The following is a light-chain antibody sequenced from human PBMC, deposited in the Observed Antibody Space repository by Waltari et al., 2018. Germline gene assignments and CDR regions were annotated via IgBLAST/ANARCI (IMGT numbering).Light chain of an antibody. J-gene: IGKJ2*01. Sequence: DVEITQSPSPLSASVGDRDTNTCRASQGISNSLVWYQQKPGKAPKLLLSATSTLHSGVPSRFSGSASGTVFTLTISSLQPEDFATYYCLQHYIIPHTFGQGTNLEI. CDR1: QGISNS. CDR2: ATS. CDR3: LQHYIIPHT. V-gene: IGKV1-NL1*01.